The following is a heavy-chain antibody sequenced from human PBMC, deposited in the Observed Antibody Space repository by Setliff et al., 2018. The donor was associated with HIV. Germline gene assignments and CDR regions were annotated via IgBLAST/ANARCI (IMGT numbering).Heavy chain of an antibody. V-gene: IGHV3-15*01. CDR1: EFTFSNAW. CDR2: IKRKSDGDTT. Sequence: GSLRLSCAASEFTFSNAWMTWVRQGPGKGLEWVGRIKRKSDGDTTDYAAPAKGRFTISRDDSKNTLFLQMDSLQTEDTGVYYCSTEYCSGAICSESWGQGTLVTVSS. D-gene: IGHD2-15*01. J-gene: IGHJ5*02. CDR3: STEYCSGAICSES.